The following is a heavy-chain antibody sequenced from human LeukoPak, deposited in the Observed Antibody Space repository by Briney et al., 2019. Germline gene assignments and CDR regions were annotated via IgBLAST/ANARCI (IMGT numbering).Heavy chain of an antibody. J-gene: IGHJ6*02. CDR2: IYHSGST. Sequence: SQTLSLTCAVSGGSISSGGYSWSWIRQPPGKGLEWIGYIYHSGSTYYNPSLKSRVTMSVDTSKNLFSLKVSSVTAADTAVYYCARGRSNYYGMDVWGQGTTVTVSS. V-gene: IGHV4-30-2*01. CDR3: ARGRSNYYGMDV. CDR1: GGSISSGGYS. D-gene: IGHD1-26*01.